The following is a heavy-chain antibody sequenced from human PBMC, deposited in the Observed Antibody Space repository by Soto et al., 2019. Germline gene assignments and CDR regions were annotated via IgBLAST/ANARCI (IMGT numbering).Heavy chain of an antibody. V-gene: IGHV3-30*03. Sequence: QVQLVESGGGVVQPGRSLRLSCAASGFSFSSYCMHWVRQAPGKGLEWVAVISYNENSKYYADSVKGRFIISRDNPKNTLYVHMSSLRHEDTGVYYCAIGGLEQWLAQDHWGQGNLVTVSS. CDR3: AIGGLEQWLAQDH. J-gene: IGHJ4*02. CDR1: GFSFSSYC. CDR2: ISYNENSK. D-gene: IGHD6-19*01.